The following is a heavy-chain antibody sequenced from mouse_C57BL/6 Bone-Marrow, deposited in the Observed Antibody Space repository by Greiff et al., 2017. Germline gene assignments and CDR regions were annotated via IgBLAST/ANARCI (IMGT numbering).Heavy chain of an antibody. V-gene: IGHV5-16*01. D-gene: IGHD4-1*01. Sequence: EVKLVESEGGLVQPGSSMKLSCTASGFTFSDYYMAWVRQVPEKGLEWVANINYDGSSTYYLDSLKSRFIISRDNAKNILYLQMSSLKSEDTATYYCAREGDWDFDYWGQGTTLTVSS. CDR1: GFTFSDYY. J-gene: IGHJ2*01. CDR2: INYDGSST. CDR3: AREGDWDFDY.